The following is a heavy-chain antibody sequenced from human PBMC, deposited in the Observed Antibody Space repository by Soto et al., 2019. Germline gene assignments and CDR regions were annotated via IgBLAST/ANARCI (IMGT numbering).Heavy chain of an antibody. V-gene: IGHV4-34*01. CDR1: GGSFSGYY. CDR3: ARGRLLMVRNWFDP. CDR2: INHSGST. D-gene: IGHD3-10*01. J-gene: IGHJ5*02. Sequence: SETLSLTCAVYGGSFSGYYWSWIRQPPGKGLEWIGEINHSGSTNYNPSLKSRVTISVDTSKNQFSLKLSSVTAADTAVYYCARGRLLMVRNWFDPWGQGTLVTVS.